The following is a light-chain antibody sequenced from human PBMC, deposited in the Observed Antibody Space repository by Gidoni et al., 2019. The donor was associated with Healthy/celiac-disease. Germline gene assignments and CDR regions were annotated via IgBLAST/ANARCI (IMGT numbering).Light chain of an antibody. J-gene: IGKJ4*01. Sequence: ETVLTQSPVTLSVSSGERAALSCRASETIDYKLAWYQQKPGQAPRLLIYGASIRATGVPDRFRGSGSGTEFTLTISSLQSEDCAFYYCQQYSNWPPFTFGGGTKVEMK. CDR1: ETIDYK. V-gene: IGKV3-15*01. CDR2: GAS. CDR3: QQYSNWPPFT.